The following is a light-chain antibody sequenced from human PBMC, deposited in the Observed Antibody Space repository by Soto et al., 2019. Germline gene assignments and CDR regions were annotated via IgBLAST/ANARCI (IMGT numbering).Light chain of an antibody. J-gene: IGKJ2*01. Sequence: EIVLTQSPATLSLSPGQRATLSCRASQSLNIYLAWYQQKPGQAPRLLIYDASKRATGIPARFSGSGSGTDFTLTISSLEPEDFAVYYCQQSSNWPPAYTFGQGTKLEI. CDR1: QSLNIY. CDR2: DAS. V-gene: IGKV3-11*01. CDR3: QQSSNWPPAYT.